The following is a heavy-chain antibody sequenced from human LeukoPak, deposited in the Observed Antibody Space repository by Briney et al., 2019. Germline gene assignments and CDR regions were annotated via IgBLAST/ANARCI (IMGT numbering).Heavy chain of an antibody. J-gene: IGHJ6*03. V-gene: IGHV1-2*02. CDR3: ARGPGIAAAGPNYYYYYMDV. CDR2: INPNSGGT. D-gene: IGHD6-13*01. CDR1: GYTFTGYY. Sequence: ASVKVSRKASGYTFTGYYMHWVRQAPGQGLEWMGWINPNSGGTNYAQKFQGRVTMTRDTSISTAYMELSRLRSDDTAVYYCARGPGIAAAGPNYYYYYMDVWGKGTTVTVSS.